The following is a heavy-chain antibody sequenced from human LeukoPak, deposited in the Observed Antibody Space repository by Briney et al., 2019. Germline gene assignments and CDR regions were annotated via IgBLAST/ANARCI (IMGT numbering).Heavy chain of an antibody. J-gene: IGHJ6*04. D-gene: IGHD3-10*01. CDR1: GFTFSNAW. Sequence: GGSLRLSCAASGFTFSNAWMSWVRQAPGKGLEWVGRIKSKTDGGTTDYAAPVKGRFTISRDDSKNTLYLQMNSLKTEDTAVYYCTTGLLLLWFGEQFTCWGKGTTVTVSS. CDR3: TTGLLLLWFGEQFTC. CDR2: IKSKTDGGTT. V-gene: IGHV3-15*01.